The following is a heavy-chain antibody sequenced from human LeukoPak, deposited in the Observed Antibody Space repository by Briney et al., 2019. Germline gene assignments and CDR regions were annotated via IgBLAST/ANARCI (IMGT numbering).Heavy chain of an antibody. CDR3: ARDGPPGYRDTAMVTSYY. J-gene: IGHJ4*02. Sequence: SVKVSCKASGGTFSSYAISRVRQAPGQGLEWMGRIIPILGIANYAQKFQGRVTITADKSTSTAYMELSSLRSEDTAVYYCARDGPPGYRDTAMVTSYYWGQGTLVTVSS. CDR2: IIPILGIA. CDR1: GGTFSSYA. V-gene: IGHV1-69*04. D-gene: IGHD5-18*01.